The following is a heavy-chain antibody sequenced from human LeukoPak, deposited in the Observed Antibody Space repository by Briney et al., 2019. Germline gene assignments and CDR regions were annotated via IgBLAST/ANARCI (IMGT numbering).Heavy chain of an antibody. CDR1: GFTFSSYS. D-gene: IGHD5-18*01. CDR2: ISSSSSYI. J-gene: IGHJ4*02. V-gene: IGHV3-21*01. CDR3: ARVGPSGYSYGHEDY. Sequence: GGSLRLSCAASGFTFSSYSMNWVRQAPGKGLEWVSSISSSSSYIYYADSVKGRFTISRDNAKNSLYLQMNSLRAEDTAVYCCARVGPSGYSYGHEDYWGQGTLVTVSS.